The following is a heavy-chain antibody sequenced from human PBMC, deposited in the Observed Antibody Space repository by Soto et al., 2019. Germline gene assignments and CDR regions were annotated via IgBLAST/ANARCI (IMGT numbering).Heavy chain of an antibody. D-gene: IGHD6-13*01. CDR3: ASAWYGDQYYYGMGV. J-gene: IGHJ6*02. CDR1: GFSLSSSGVG. CDR2: IYWDDDK. V-gene: IGHV2-5*02. Sequence: GPTLVNPTQTLTLTCTFSGFSLSSSGVGVGWIRQPPGKALEWLAVIYWDDDKRYSQSLKSRVTITKDTSKNQVVLTVTNMDPVDTATYYCASAWYGDQYYYGMGVWGQGTTVTVSS.